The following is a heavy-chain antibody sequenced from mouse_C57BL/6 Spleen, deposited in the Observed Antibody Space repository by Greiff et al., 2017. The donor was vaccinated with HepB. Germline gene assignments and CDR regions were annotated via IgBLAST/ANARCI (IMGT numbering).Heavy chain of an antibody. Sequence: EVQGVESGAELVRPGASVKLSCTASGFNIKDDYMHWVKQRPEQGLEWIGWIVPENGDTEYASKFQGKATITADPSSNTAYLQLSSLPSEDTAVYYCTPGGRAWFAYWGQGTLVTVSA. CDR1: GFNIKDDY. CDR2: IVPENGDT. V-gene: IGHV14-4*01. J-gene: IGHJ3*01. CDR3: TPGGRAWFAY.